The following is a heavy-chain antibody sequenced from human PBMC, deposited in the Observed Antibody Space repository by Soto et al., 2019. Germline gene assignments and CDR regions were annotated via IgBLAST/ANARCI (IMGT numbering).Heavy chain of an antibody. CDR3: ARDLGYYGLPAYYYGMDV. V-gene: IGHV4-59*02. CDR2: IYYSGST. D-gene: IGHD3-10*01. J-gene: IGHJ6*02. Sequence: SETLSLTCTVSGGSVSGHYWNWIRQAPGKGLEWIGYIYYSGSTNYNPSLKSRVTISVDTSKNQFSLKLSSVTAADTAVYYCARDLGYYGLPAYYYGMDVWGQGTTVTVSS. CDR1: GGSVSGHY.